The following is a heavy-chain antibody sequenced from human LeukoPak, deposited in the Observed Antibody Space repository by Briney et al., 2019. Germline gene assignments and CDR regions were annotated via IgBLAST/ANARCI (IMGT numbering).Heavy chain of an antibody. Sequence: GGSLRLSCAASGFTFSSYWMSWVRQAPGTGLEWVAHIKQDGSEKYYVDSVKGRFTISRDNAKNSLYLLMNSLRAEDTAVYYCARDPVMGYYYYYMDVWGKGTTVTISS. CDR3: ARDPVMGYYYYYMDV. D-gene: IGHD2-8*01. J-gene: IGHJ6*03. V-gene: IGHV3-7*01. CDR1: GFTFSSYW. CDR2: IKQDGSEK.